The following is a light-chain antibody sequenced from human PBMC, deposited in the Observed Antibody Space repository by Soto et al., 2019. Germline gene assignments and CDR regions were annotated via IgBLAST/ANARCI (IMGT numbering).Light chain of an antibody. J-gene: IGKJ3*01. CDR3: EPYSSYPLS. CDR1: QTITYW. Sequence: DIPMTQSPSTLSASVGDRVTITCRASQTITYWLAWYQHKPGKAPEVLISEASNLESGVPSRFSVSGSGTEFTLTISSLQPDYFAPYYCEPYSSYPLSFGPGTKVDV. CDR2: EAS. V-gene: IGKV1-5*01.